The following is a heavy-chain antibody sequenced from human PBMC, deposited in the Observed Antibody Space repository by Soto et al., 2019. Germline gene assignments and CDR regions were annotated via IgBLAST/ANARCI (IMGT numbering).Heavy chain of an antibody. Sequence: SETLSLTCAVSGGSISSGGYSWGWIRQPPGKGLEWIGYIYHSGSTYYNPSLKSRVTISVDRSKNQFSLKLSSVTAADTAVYYCARDSGITIFGVVIKLYYWGQGTLVTVSS. D-gene: IGHD3-3*01. CDR3: ARDSGITIFGVVIKLYY. CDR2: IYHSGST. V-gene: IGHV4-30-2*01. J-gene: IGHJ4*02. CDR1: GGSISSGGYS.